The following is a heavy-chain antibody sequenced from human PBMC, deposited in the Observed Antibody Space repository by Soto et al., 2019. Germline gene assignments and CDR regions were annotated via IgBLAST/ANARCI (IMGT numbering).Heavy chain of an antibody. D-gene: IGHD2-8*01. Sequence: QVQLVESGGGLVKPGGSLRLSCAASGFMFSDYYMSWIRQAPGKGLEWVSYISSGGSTKYYADSVKGRFTISRDNAKNSLSLQMSSLRAEDTAIYYCARARGDIVLMVYAFDYWGQGTLVTVSS. CDR3: ARARGDIVLMVYAFDY. CDR1: GFMFSDYY. J-gene: IGHJ4*02. CDR2: ISSGGSTK. V-gene: IGHV3-11*01.